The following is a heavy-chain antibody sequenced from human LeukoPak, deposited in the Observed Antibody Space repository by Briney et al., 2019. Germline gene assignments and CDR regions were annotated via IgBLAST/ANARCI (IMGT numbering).Heavy chain of an antibody. V-gene: IGHV3-48*03. J-gene: IGHJ5*02. Sequence: GGSLRLSCAASGFTFSSYEMNWVRQAPGKGLEWVSYISSSGSTIYYADSVKGRFTISRDNAKNSLYLQMNSLRAEDTALYYCARVVGIAAGGWFDPWGQGTLVTVSS. CDR2: ISSSGSTI. CDR3: ARVVGIAAGGWFDP. CDR1: GFTFSSYE. D-gene: IGHD6-13*01.